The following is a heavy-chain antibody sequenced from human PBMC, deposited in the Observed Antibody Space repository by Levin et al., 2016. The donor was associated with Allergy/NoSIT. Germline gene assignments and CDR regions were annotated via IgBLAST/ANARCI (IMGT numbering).Heavy chain of an antibody. D-gene: IGHD2-8*01. CDR1: GYTFTSYA. J-gene: IGHJ6*02. Sequence: ASVKVSCKASGYTFTSYAMHWVRQAPGQRLEWMGGFDPEDGETIYAQKFQGRVTMTEDTSTDTAYMELSSLRSEDTAVYYCATILMVYAIPYYGMDVWGQGTTVTVSS. CDR3: ATILMVYAIPYYGMDV. V-gene: IGHV1-24*01. CDR2: FDPEDGET.